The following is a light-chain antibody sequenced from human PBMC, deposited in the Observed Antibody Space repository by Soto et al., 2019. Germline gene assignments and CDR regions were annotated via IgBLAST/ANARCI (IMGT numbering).Light chain of an antibody. Sequence: EIVLTQSPATLSLSPGEIATLSCRASQSVSSYFAWYQQKPGQAPRLLIFDASHRATGIPDRFSGSGSGTDFTLTISSLEPEDFAVYYCQQRSNWPGITFGQGTRLEIK. V-gene: IGKV3-11*01. CDR2: DAS. J-gene: IGKJ5*01. CDR3: QQRSNWPGIT. CDR1: QSVSSY.